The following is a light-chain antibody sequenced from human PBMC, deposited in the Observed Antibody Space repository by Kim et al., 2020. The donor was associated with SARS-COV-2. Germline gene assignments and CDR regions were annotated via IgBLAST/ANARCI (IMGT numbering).Light chain of an antibody. J-gene: IGKJ5*01. Sequence: LSPGERATLSCRASESVRSSFVAWQQQKPGQAPRLLIYGTSYRATGIPDRFSGSGSGTDFTLTISRLEPEDFAVYYCEQYGSSITFGQGTRLEIK. V-gene: IGKV3-20*01. CDR1: ESVRSSF. CDR3: EQYGSSIT. CDR2: GTS.